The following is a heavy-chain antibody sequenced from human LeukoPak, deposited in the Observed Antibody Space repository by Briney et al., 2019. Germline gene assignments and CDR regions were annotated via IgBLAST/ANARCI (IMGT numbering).Heavy chain of an antibody. Sequence: GGSLRLSCAASGFTFSSYGMHWVRQAPGKGLEWVAFIRYDGTNKYYADSVNGRFTISRDNSKNTLYLQMNSLRAEDTAVYCCAKDSWEVGATSEIDYWGQGTLVTVS. D-gene: IGHD1-26*01. V-gene: IGHV3-30*02. J-gene: IGHJ4*02. CDR1: GFTFSSYG. CDR3: AKDSWEVGATSEIDY. CDR2: IRYDGTNK.